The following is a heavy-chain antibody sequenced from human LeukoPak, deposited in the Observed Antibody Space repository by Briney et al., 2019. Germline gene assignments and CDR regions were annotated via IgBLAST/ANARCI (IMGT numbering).Heavy chain of an antibody. J-gene: IGHJ4*02. Sequence: PGGSLRLSCAASGFTFSSYWMHWVRQAPGKGLVWVSRINSDGSSTSYADSVKGRFTISRDNAKNTLYLQMNSLRAEDTAVYYCARDPRTTGTIFPLDYWGQGTLVTVSS. D-gene: IGHD1-1*01. V-gene: IGHV3-74*01. CDR1: GFTFSSYW. CDR3: ARDPRTTGTIFPLDY. CDR2: INSDGSST.